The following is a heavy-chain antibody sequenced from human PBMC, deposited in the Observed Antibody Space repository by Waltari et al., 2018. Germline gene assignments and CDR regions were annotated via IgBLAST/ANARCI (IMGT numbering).Heavy chain of an antibody. CDR2: IYWNDDK. Sequence: QITLKESGPTLVKPTQTLTLTCTFSGFSLSTSGVGVGWIGQPPGTALEWLALIYWNDDKRYSPSLKSRLTITKDTSKNQVVLTMTNMDPVDTATYYCAHARFLEWLPRTYYYYYMDVWGKGTTVTVSS. V-gene: IGHV2-5*01. D-gene: IGHD3-3*01. CDR3: AHARFLEWLPRTYYYYYMDV. CDR1: GFSLSTSGVG. J-gene: IGHJ6*03.